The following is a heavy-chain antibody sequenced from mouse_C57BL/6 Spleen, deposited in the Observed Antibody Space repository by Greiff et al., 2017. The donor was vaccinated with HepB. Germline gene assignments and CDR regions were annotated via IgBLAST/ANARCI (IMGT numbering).Heavy chain of an antibody. V-gene: IGHV1-82*01. CDR1: GYAFSSSW. Sequence: VQLQQSGPELVKPGASVKISCKASGYAFSSSWMNWVKQRPGTGLEWIGRIYPGDGDTNYNGKFKGKATLTAEKSSSTADMQLSSLTSEDSAVYFCSRRNDGYWNWGQGSTLTVSS. J-gene: IGHJ2*01. CDR2: IYPGDGDT. D-gene: IGHD2-3*01. CDR3: SRRNDGYWN.